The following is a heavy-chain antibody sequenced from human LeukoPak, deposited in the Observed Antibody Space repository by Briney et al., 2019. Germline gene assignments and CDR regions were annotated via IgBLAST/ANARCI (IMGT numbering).Heavy chain of an antibody. J-gene: IGHJ4*02. D-gene: IGHD1-26*01. V-gene: IGHV3-30*02. CDR3: AKDRIYYTDFVLFDY. CDR2: IRYDGSNE. Sequence: GGSLRLSCAASGFSFSNYGMHWVRQAPGKGLEWVAFIRYDGSNEYYADSVKGRFTISRDNSKNTPYLQMNSLRAEDTAVYYCAKDRIYYTDFVLFDYWGQGTLVTVSS. CDR1: GFSFSNYG.